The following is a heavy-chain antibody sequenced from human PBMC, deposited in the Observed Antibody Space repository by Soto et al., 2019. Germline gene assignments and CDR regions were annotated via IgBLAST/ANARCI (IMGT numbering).Heavy chain of an antibody. D-gene: IGHD2-2*01. Sequence: ASVKVSCKASGGTFSSYTISWVRQAPGHGLQWMGVLNPSSGGISYAQKFRGRLIVTRDTSTSTVYLELSSLTSEDTAVYYCARARAAITYYYSYAMDVWGQGTTVTVSS. CDR2: LNPSSGGI. V-gene: IGHV1-46*01. CDR1: GGTFSSYT. J-gene: IGHJ6*02. CDR3: ARARAAITYYYSYAMDV.